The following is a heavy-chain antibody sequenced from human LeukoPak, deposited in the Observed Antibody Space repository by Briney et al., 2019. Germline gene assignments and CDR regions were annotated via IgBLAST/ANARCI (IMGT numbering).Heavy chain of an antibody. D-gene: IGHD3-10*01. Sequence: GGSLRLSCAASGFTFSSYSMNWVRQAPGKGLEWVSSISSSSSYIYYADSVKGRFTISRDNAKNSLYLQMNSLRAEDTAVCYCATLSGPSPTGLDYWGQGTLVTVSS. CDR2: ISSSSSYI. J-gene: IGHJ4*02. V-gene: IGHV3-21*01. CDR3: ATLSGPSPTGLDY. CDR1: GFTFSSYS.